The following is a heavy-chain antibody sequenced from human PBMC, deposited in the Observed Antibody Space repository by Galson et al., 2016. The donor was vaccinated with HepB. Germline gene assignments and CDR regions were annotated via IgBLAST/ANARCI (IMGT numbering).Heavy chain of an antibody. CDR2: ISWESKSI. CDR3: AKDIGAAFWTGYYPQFDS. J-gene: IGHJ4*02. V-gene: IGHV3-9*01. D-gene: IGHD3/OR15-3a*01. Sequence: SLRLSCAASGFNFDDNAMHWVRQAPGKGLEWVAGISWESKSIGYADSVKGRFTISRDNSKNSLYLQMNSLRVEDTAFYYCAKDIGAAFWTGYYPQFDSWGQGTLVTVSS. CDR1: GFNFDDNA.